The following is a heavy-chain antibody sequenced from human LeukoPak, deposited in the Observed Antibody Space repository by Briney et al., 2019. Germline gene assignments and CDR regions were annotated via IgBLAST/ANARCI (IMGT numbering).Heavy chain of an antibody. V-gene: IGHV3-11*01. CDR1: GFTFSDYY. CDR2: ISSSGSTI. D-gene: IGHD6-13*01. Sequence: GGSLRLSCAASGFTFSDYYMSWLRQAPGKGLEGVSYISSSGSTIYYADSVKGRFTISRDNAKNSLYLQMNSLRAEDTGVYYCARDLSPHHSSSWPYFDYWGQGTLVTVSS. CDR3: ARDLSPHHSSSWPYFDY. J-gene: IGHJ4*02.